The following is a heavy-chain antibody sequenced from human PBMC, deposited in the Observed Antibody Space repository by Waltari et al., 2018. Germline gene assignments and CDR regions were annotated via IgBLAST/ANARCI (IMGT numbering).Heavy chain of an antibody. V-gene: IGHV3-7*03. CDR3: ARGDNWAWDY. D-gene: IGHD1-1*01. CDR1: GFTFNHYR. CDR2: IKQDGSEK. J-gene: IGHJ4*02. Sequence: EVHLVESGGALVQPGGYLRLSCAASGFTFNHYRMSWVRQTPGKGLGWVANIKQDGSEKYYVDSVKGRFTVSRDNAKNSLYLQMNTLRADDTAVYYCARGDNWAWDYWGQGTMVTVSS.